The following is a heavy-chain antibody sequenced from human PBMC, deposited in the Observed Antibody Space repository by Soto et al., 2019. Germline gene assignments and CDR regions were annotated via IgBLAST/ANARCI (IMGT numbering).Heavy chain of an antibody. CDR3: ARGYCSGGSCYLPHYYYYYGMDV. V-gene: IGHV1-69*01. CDR1: GGTFSSNA. D-gene: IGHD2-15*01. J-gene: IGHJ6*02. CDR2: IIPIFGTA. Sequence: QVQLVQSGAEVKKPGSSVKVSCKASGGTFSSNAISWVRQAPGQGLEWMGGIIPIFGTANYAQKFQGRVTITADESTSTAYMELSSLRSEDTAVYYCARGYCSGGSCYLPHYYYYYGMDVWGQGTTVTVSS.